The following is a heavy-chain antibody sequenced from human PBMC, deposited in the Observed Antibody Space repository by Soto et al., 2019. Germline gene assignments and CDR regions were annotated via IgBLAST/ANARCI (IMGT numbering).Heavy chain of an antibody. CDR3: ARLGCSSTSCYVPRNYYMDV. CDR1: GYSFTSYW. CDR2: IYPGDSDT. V-gene: IGHV5-51*01. Sequence: GESLKISCKGSGYSFTSYWIGWVRQMPGKGLEWMGIIYPGDSDTRYSPSFQGQVTISADKSISTAYLQWSSLKASDTAMYYCARLGCSSTSCYVPRNYYMDVWGKGTTVTVSS. D-gene: IGHD2-2*01. J-gene: IGHJ6*03.